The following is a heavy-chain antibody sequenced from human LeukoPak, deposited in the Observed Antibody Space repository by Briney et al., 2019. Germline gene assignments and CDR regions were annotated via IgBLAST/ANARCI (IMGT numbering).Heavy chain of an antibody. V-gene: IGHV3-30-3*01. D-gene: IGHD2-15*01. J-gene: IGHJ4*02. Sequence: GTSLRLSCATSGFSFSNYAMHWVRQAPGKGLEWVAVISYDGANTYYPDSVKSRFTVSRDNSKNTAYLQMNSLRVEDTAMFYCAGGSRASGYGPLDFWGQGILVTVS. CDR1: GFSFSNYA. CDR3: AGGSRASGYGPLDF. CDR2: ISYDGANT.